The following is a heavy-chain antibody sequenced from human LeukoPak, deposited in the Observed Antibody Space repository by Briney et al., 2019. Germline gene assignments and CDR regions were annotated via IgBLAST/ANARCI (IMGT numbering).Heavy chain of an antibody. CDR2: ISSSSSYI. CDR3: ARDKSEMATILDY. Sequence: PGGSLRLSCAASGFTFSSYSMNWVRQAPGKGLGWVSSISSSSSYIYYADSVKGRFTISRDNAKNSLYLQMNSLRAEDTAVYYCARDKSEMATILDYWGQGTLVTVSS. V-gene: IGHV3-21*01. J-gene: IGHJ4*02. CDR1: GFTFSSYS. D-gene: IGHD5-24*01.